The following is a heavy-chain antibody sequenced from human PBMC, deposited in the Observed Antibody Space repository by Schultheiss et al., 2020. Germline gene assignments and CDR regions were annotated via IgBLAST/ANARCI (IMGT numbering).Heavy chain of an antibody. CDR3: ARDPPDIIAAAGTRYYYGMDV. V-gene: IGHV3-52*02. CDR2: IKCDGSEK. J-gene: IGHJ6*02. CDR1: GFTFSSSW. D-gene: IGHD6-13*01. Sequence: GGSLRLSCAASGFTFSSSWMHWVCQAPEKGQEWVADIKCDGSEKYYVDSVKGRLTISRDNAKNSLYLQVNSLRAEDTAVYYCARDPPDIIAAAGTRYYYGMDVWGQGTTVTVSS.